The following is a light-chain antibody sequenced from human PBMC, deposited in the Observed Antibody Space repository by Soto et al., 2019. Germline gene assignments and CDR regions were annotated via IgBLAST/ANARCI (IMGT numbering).Light chain of an antibody. CDR2: GAS. J-gene: IGKJ3*01. CDR3: QQYGRSPFT. CDR1: QSVSSNN. Sequence: EIVLTQSPGTLSLSPGERATLSCRASQSVSSNNLAWYQQRPGQAPRVVIYGASTRATGIPERFSGSGSGTDFTLTISRLEPEDFAVYYCQQYGRSPFTFGPGYKVDIK. V-gene: IGKV3-20*01.